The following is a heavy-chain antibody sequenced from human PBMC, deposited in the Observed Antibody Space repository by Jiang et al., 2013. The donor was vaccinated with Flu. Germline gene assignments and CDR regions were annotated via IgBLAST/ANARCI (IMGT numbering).Heavy chain of an antibody. CDR3: ARIPIKQLVPRYYYYYGMDV. CDR2: IDWDDDK. Sequence: KPTQTLTLTCTFSRFSLSTSGMCVSWIRQPPGKALEWLARIDWDDDKYYSTSLKTRLTISKDTSKNQVVLTMTNMDPVDTATYYCARIPIKQLVPRYYYYYGMDVWGKGTTVTVSS. J-gene: IGHJ6*04. CDR1: RFSLSTSGMC. V-gene: IGHV2-70*11. D-gene: IGHD6-13*01.